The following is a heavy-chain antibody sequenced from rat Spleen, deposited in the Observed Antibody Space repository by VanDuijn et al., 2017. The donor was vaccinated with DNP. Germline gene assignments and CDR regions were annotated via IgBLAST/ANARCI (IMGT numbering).Heavy chain of an antibody. Sequence: QVQLQQSGAELAKPGSSVKISCKASGYTFTPSYIGWIKQTTGQGLEYIGYIYTGSGGTNYNEKFKGKATLTVDKSSRTAFMQLSSLTPDDSAVYYCASSWVGVRGIWYFDYWGQGVMVTVSS. J-gene: IGHJ2*01. V-gene: IGHV1-43*01. CDR1: GYTFTPSY. CDR2: IYTGSGGT. D-gene: IGHD4-3*01. CDR3: ASSWVGVRGIWYFDY.